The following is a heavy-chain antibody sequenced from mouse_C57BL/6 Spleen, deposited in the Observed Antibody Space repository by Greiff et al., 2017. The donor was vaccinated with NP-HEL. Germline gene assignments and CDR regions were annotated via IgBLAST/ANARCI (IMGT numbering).Heavy chain of an antibody. Sequence: VKLMESGAELARPGASVKMSCKASGYTFTSYTMHWVNQRPGQGLEWIGYINPSSGYTKYNQKFKDKATLTADKSSSKAYMQLSSLTSEDSAVYYCARKGGLYGNYEGAFDYWGQGTTLTVSS. D-gene: IGHD2-1*01. CDR2: INPSSGYT. J-gene: IGHJ2*01. CDR3: ARKGGLYGNYEGAFDY. CDR1: GYTFTSYT. V-gene: IGHV1-4*01.